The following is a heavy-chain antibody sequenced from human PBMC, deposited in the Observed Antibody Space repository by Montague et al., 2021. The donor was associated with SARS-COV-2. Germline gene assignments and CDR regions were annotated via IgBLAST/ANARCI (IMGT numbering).Heavy chain of an antibody. J-gene: IGHJ4*02. CDR3: ARVRYFDTTFDY. Sequence: PALVKHTQTLTLTCTFSGFSLSTSGMCVSWIRQPPGKALEWLALIDWDDDKFYSASLKTRLTISKDTSKNQVVLTMTNMDPVDTATYYCARVRYFDTTFDYWGQGTLVTVSS. CDR1: GFSLSTSGMC. D-gene: IGHD3-9*01. CDR2: IDWDDDK. V-gene: IGHV2-70*01.